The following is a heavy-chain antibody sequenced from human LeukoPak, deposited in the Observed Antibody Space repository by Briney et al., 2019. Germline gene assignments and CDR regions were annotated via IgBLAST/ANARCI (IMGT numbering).Heavy chain of an antibody. D-gene: IGHD3-10*01. J-gene: IGHJ4*02. V-gene: IGHV3-23*01. CDR1: GFTFSSYA. Sequence: GGSLRLSCAASGFTFSSYAMSWVRQAPGKGLEWASAISGSGGSTYYADSVKGRFTISRDNSKNTLYLQMNSLRAEDTAVYYCAKFGGSGSSAPGEVDYWGQGTLVTVSS. CDR3: AKFGGSGSSAPGEVDY. CDR2: ISGSGGST.